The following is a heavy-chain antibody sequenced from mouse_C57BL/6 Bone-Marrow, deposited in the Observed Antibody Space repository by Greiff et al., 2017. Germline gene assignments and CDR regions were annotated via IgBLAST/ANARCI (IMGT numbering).Heavy chain of an antibody. J-gene: IGHJ3*01. Sequence: QVQLQQSGPELVKPGASVKLSCKASGYTFTSYDINWVKQRPGQGLEWIGWIYPRDGSTKYNEKFKGKATLTLDTSSSTAYMELHSLTSEDSAVYFCARRGYDYDDWFAYWGQGTLVTVSA. CDR2: IYPRDGST. V-gene: IGHV1-85*01. CDR1: GYTFTSYD. D-gene: IGHD2-4*01. CDR3: ARRGYDYDDWFAY.